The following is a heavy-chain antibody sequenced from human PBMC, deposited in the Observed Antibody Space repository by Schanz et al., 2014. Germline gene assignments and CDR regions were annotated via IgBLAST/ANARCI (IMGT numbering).Heavy chain of an antibody. D-gene: IGHD6-19*01. J-gene: IGHJ6*03. Sequence: QVQLVQSGAEVKKPGSSVKVSCKASGGTFSTYTISWVRQAPGQGLEWMGWMNPNSGNTGYAQKFQGRVTMTRNTSISTAYMELSSLRAEDAAVYYCSRLGTGMAGAGSVIDSDYYYMDVWGEGTTVTVSS. CDR1: GGTFSTYT. CDR3: SRLGTGMAGAGSVIDSDYYYMDV. CDR2: MNPNSGNT. V-gene: IGHV1-8*02.